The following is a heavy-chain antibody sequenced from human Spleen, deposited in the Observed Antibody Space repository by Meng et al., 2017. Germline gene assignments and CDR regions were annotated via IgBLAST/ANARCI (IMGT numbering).Heavy chain of an antibody. CDR3: ARGQQWLLMGFEY. D-gene: IGHD6-19*01. V-gene: IGHV3-66*01. CDR1: GFYFNNAW. J-gene: IGHJ4*02. CDR2: IYSGGST. Sequence: GESLKISCAASGFYFNNAWMSWVRQAPGKGLEWVSVIYSGGSTYYADSVKGRFTISRDNAKNSLYLQMNSLRAEDTAVYYCARGQQWLLMGFEYWGQGTLVTGAS.